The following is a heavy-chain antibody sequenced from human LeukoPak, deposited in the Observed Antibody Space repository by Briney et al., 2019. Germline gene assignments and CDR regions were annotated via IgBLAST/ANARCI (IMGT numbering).Heavy chain of an antibody. V-gene: IGHV4-59*01. CDR1: GGSISSDY. D-gene: IGHD5-18*01. Sequence: SETLSLTCNVSGGSISSDYWTWIRQPPGKGLEWIGYIYYSGSTNYNPSLKSRVTISVDTSKNQFSLKLSSVTAADTAVYYCARGRAAMRFDYWGQGTLVTVSS. J-gene: IGHJ4*02. CDR2: IYYSGST. CDR3: ARGRAAMRFDY.